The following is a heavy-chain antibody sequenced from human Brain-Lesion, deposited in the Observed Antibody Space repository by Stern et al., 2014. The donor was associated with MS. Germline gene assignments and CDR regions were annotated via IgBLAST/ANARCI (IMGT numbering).Heavy chain of an antibody. CDR2: ISYSGNT. CDR3: ARVTEFLRFFYPDY. Sequence: QVQLGQSGPGLVKPSQTLSLTCTVSSGAVSSGDRYWSWIRQHPEKGLEWIGYISYSGNTYYNPSLESRVTISMDRSKNQFSLKLRSVTAADTAVYYCARVTEFLRFFYPDYWGQGIRVTVSS. D-gene: IGHD3-3*01. V-gene: IGHV4-31*03. CDR1: SGAVSSGDRY. J-gene: IGHJ4*02.